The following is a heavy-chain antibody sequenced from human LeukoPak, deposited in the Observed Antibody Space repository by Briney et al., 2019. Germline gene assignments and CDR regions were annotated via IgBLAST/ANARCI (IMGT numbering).Heavy chain of an antibody. V-gene: IGHV4-38-2*02. CDR2: IYHSGST. CDR3: ARGRSSGLGY. J-gene: IGHJ4*02. CDR1: GYSISSGYY. D-gene: IGHD6-19*01. Sequence: SETLSLTCTVSGYSISSGYYWGWIRQPPGKGLEWIGSIYHSGSTYYNPSLKSRVTISGDTSKNQFSLNLSAVTAADTAVYYCARGRSSGLGYWGQGTLVTVSS.